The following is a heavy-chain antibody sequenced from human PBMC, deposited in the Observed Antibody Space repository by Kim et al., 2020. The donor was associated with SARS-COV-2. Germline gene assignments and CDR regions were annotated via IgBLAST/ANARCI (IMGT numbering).Heavy chain of an antibody. CDR1: GYTFTNNA. V-gene: IGHV7-4-1*02. Sequence: ASVKVSCKASGYTFTNNAISWVRQAPGQGLEWMGWINTDTGNPMYAQAFTRRFVFSVDTSVTTAYLQISSLEAEDTALYYCARVIWGTYRYTDYWGQGTL. D-gene: IGHD3-16*02. J-gene: IGHJ4*02. CDR3: ARVIWGTYRYTDY. CDR2: INTDTGNP.